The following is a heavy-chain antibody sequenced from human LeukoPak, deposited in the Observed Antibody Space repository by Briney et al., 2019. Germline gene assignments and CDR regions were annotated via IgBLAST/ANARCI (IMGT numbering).Heavy chain of an antibody. D-gene: IGHD5-18*01. Sequence: ASVKVSCTASGYTFTGYYMHWVGQAPGQGLEGMGWINPNSGGTNYAQKFQGRVTMTRDTSISTAYMELSRLRSDDTSVYYCARERGRIQLWLQYYWGQGTLVTVSS. J-gene: IGHJ4*02. CDR2: INPNSGGT. CDR3: ARERGRIQLWLQYY. V-gene: IGHV1-2*02. CDR1: GYTFTGYY.